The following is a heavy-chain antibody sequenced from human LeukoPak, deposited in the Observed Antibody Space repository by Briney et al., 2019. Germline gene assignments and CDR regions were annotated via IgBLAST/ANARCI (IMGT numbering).Heavy chain of an antibody. Sequence: ASVKVSCKASGYTFTSYDINWVRQATGQGLEWVGWMNPNSGNTGYAQKFQGRVTMTRNTSISTAYMELSSLRSEDTAVYYCARGAVAGDGRWFDPWGQGTLVTVSS. J-gene: IGHJ5*02. V-gene: IGHV1-8*01. CDR1: GYTFTSYD. CDR3: ARGAVAGDGRWFDP. D-gene: IGHD6-19*01. CDR2: MNPNSGNT.